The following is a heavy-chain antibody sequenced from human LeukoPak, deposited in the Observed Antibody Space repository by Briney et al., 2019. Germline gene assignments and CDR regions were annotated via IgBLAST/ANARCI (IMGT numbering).Heavy chain of an antibody. J-gene: IGHJ5*02. CDR3: AKDRTSGLMGGRFGDLNWFDP. CDR1: GFTFTNYA. Sequence: PGGSLRLSCAASGFTFTNYAMSWVRQAPGKGLEWVSAISGSGDTTYYADSVKGRFTNSRDNSKKTLYLRMNSLRADDTAVYYCAKDRTSGLMGGRFGDLNWFDPWGQGTLVTVSS. D-gene: IGHD3-10*01. CDR2: ISGSGDTT. V-gene: IGHV3-23*01.